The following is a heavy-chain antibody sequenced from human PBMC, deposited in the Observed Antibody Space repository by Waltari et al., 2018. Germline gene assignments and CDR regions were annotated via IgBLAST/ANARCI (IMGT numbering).Heavy chain of an antibody. CDR2: INPNSGDT. D-gene: IGHD4-17*01. Sequence: QVQLVQSGAEVKKPGASVKVSCKASGYTFTGYYMHWVRQAPGQGLEWMGWINPNSGDTNYAQKFQGRVTMTRDTSISTAYMELSRLRSDDTAVYYCARHTTVTTGSVDYWGQGTLVTVSS. CDR3: ARHTTVTTGSVDY. CDR1: GYTFTGYY. V-gene: IGHV1-2*02. J-gene: IGHJ4*02.